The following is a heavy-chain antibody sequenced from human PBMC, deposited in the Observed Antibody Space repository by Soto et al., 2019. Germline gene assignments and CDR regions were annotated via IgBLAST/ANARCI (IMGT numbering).Heavy chain of an antibody. CDR1: GFTFSSYW. J-gene: IGHJ4*02. V-gene: IGHV3-7*05. D-gene: IGHD2-2*01. CDR2: IKQDGSEK. Sequence: GGSLRLSCAASGFTFSSYWMSWVRQAPGKGLEWVANIKQDGSEKYYVDSVKGRFTISRDNAKNSLYLQMNSLRAEDTAVYYCARWAVVSAVISYYFDYWGQGTLVTVSS. CDR3: ARWAVVSAVISYYFDY.